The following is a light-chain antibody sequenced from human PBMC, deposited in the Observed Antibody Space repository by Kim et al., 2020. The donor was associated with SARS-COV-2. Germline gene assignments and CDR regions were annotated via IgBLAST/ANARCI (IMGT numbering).Light chain of an antibody. CDR1: SSDIGSYNL. V-gene: IGLV2-23*01. J-gene: IGLJ1*01. CDR3: CSYAGASTYV. Sequence: QSALTQPASVSGSPGQWITISCTGTSSDIGSYNLVSWYQQHPGKAPKLMIYEANERPSGVSIRFSGSKSGNTASLTISGLQAEDEADYYCCSYAGASTYVFGTGTKVTVL. CDR2: EAN.